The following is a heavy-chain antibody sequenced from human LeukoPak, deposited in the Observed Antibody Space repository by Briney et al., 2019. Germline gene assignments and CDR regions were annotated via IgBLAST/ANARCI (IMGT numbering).Heavy chain of an antibody. CDR3: ANANSEYITVDY. J-gene: IGHJ4*02. CDR1: GFTFSSYA. D-gene: IGHD5-18*01. V-gene: IGHV3-23*01. Sequence: PGGSLRLSCAASGFTFSSYAMSWVRQAPGKGLEWVSGISGGGGTTFYADSVKGRFTISRDNSKNTLYLQMNSLRVKDTAVYYCANANSEYITVDYWGQGTLVTVSS. CDR2: ISGGGGTT.